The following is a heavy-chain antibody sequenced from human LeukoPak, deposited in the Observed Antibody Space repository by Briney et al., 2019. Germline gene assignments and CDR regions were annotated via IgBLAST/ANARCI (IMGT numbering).Heavy chain of an antibody. CDR3: ARDRLYSRSWLDY. CDR1: GHTFTGYY. Sequence: ASVKVSCKASGHTFTGYYMHWVRQAPGQGLEWMGWINPNSGGTNYAQKFQGWVTMTRDTSISTAYMELSSLRSEDTAVYYCARDRLYSRSWLDYWGQGTLVTVSS. D-gene: IGHD6-13*01. J-gene: IGHJ4*02. CDR2: INPNSGGT. V-gene: IGHV1-2*04.